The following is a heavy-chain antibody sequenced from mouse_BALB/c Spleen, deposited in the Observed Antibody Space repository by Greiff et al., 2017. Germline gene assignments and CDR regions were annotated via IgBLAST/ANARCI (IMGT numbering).Heavy chain of an antibody. J-gene: IGHJ4*01. CDR2: IYPGNVNT. CDR1: GYTFTSYY. D-gene: IGHD1-1*01. V-gene: IGHV1S56*01. CDR3: ARWNYGRDAMDY. Sequence: QVQLKQSGPELVKPGASVRISCKASGYTFTSYYIHWVKQRPGQGLEWIGWIYPGNVNTKYNEKFKGKATLTADKSSSTAYMQLSSLTSEDSAVYFCARWNYGRDAMDYWGQGTSGTVSS.